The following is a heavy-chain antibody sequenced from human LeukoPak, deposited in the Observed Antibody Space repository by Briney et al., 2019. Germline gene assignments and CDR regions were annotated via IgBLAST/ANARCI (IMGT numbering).Heavy chain of an antibody. CDR3: AKTELVMNYYYYMDV. J-gene: IGHJ6*03. D-gene: IGHD3-10*01. CDR1: GFTFSGSA. CDR2: IRSKANSYAT. Sequence: GGSLRLSCAASGFTFSGSAMHWVRQASGKGLEWVGRIRSKANSYATAYAASVKGRFTISRDDSKNTAYLQMNSLKTEDTAVYYCAKTELVMNYYYYMDVWGKGTTVTVSS. V-gene: IGHV3-73*01.